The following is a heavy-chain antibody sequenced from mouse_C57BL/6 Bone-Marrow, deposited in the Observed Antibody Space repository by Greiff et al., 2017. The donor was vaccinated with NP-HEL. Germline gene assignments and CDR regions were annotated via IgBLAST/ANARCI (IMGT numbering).Heavy chain of an antibody. CDR1: GYNFKDYC. CDR2: IDPGDGET. V-gene: IGHV14-2*01. CDR3: ARAGFAY. Sequence: VQLQQSGAELVKPGASVKLSCTASGYNFKDYCMHWVKQRPGQGLEWIGRIDPGDGETKYDPKFQGKATITADTSSNTAYLQLSSLTSEDTAVYYCARAGFAYWGQGTLVTVSA. J-gene: IGHJ3*01.